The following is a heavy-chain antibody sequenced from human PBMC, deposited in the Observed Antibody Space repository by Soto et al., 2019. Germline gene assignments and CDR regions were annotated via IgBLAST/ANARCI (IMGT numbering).Heavy chain of an antibody. J-gene: IGHJ4*02. V-gene: IGHV3-48*01. CDR1: RFTFSSYS. CDR3: ARGAYYYDSSGLSY. Sequence: EVQLVESGGGLVQPGGSLRLYCAASRFTFSSYSMNWVRQAPGKGLEWLSYISISSSTIYYADSVKGRFTISRDNAKNSLYLQMNSLRAEDTAVNYCARGAYYYDSSGLSYWGQGTLVTVSS. D-gene: IGHD3-22*01. CDR2: ISISSSTI.